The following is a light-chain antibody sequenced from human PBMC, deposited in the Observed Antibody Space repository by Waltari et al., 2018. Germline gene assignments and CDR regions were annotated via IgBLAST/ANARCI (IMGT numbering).Light chain of an antibody. V-gene: IGLV1-44*01. CDR1: ASNIRVQT. CDR2: SNH. CDR3: APWDNSLNGPV. Sequence: QSVLTQPPSASGTPGQTVTISCSGSASNIRVQTVNWYQQVPGTAPKLLIYSNHQRPSGVPDRFSGSKSGTSASLAISGLQSEDEAVYYCAPWDNSLNGPVFGGGTKLTVL. J-gene: IGLJ2*01.